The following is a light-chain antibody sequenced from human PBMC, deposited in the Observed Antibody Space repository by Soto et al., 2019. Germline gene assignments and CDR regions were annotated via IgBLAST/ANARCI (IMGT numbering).Light chain of an antibody. CDR2: DVS. V-gene: IGLV2-14*01. CDR1: SSDVGGYNY. CDR3: SSYTSSSTYV. J-gene: IGLJ1*01. Sequence: QSVLTQPASVPGSPGQSITISCTGTSSDVGGYNYVSWYQQHPGKAPKLMIYDVSNRPSGVSNRFSGSKSGNTASLTISGLQAEDEAYYYCSSYTSSSTYVFGTGTKLTVL.